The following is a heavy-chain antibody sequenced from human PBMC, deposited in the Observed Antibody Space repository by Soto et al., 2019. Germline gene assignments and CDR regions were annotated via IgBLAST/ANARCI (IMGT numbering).Heavy chain of an antibody. Sequence: GSVRLCCAASGVTFSSDAMSWVGQAPGKGREWVAAISGSGGSTYYADSVKGRFTISRDNSKNTLYLQMNSLSAPATAVYYYAKTSPYPPMALDYWGQGPLVTASP. V-gene: IGHV3-23*01. J-gene: IGHJ4*02. CDR2: ISGSGGST. CDR1: GVTFSSDA. CDR3: AKTSPYPPMALDY.